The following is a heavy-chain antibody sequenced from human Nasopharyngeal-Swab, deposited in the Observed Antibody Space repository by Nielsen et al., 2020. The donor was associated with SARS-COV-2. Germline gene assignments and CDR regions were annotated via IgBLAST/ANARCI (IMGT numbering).Heavy chain of an antibody. CDR3: ARRYFDSLYGMDV. V-gene: IGHV4-59*01. CDR1: GGPISSYY. D-gene: IGHD3-9*01. CDR2: MYYSGST. J-gene: IGHJ6*02. Sequence: SETLSLTCTVSGGPISSYYWSWIRQPPGKGLEWIGYMYYSGSTKYNPSLKSRVTISVDRSKNQFSLRLSSVTAADTAVYYCARRYFDSLYGMDVWGQGTTVTVSS.